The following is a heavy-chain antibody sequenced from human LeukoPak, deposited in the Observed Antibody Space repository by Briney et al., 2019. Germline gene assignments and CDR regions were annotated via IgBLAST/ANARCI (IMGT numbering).Heavy chain of an antibody. V-gene: IGHV3-64*01. J-gene: IGHJ3*02. CDR1: GFTFSSYA. CDR2: IISNGGST. CDR3: ARGSVYCSGGSCYPRAFDI. Sequence: NPGGSLRLSCAASGFTFSSYAMHWVRQAPGKGLEYVSAIISNGGSTYYANSVKGRFTISRDNSKNTLYLQMGSLRAEDMAVYYCARGSVYCSGGSCYPRAFDIWGQGTMVTVSS. D-gene: IGHD2-15*01.